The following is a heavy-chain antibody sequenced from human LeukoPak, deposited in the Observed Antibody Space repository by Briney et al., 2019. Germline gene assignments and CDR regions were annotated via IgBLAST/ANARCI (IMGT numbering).Heavy chain of an antibody. CDR2: TNAGNGNT. Sequence: ASVKVSCKASGYTFTSYAMHWVRQAPGQRLEWMGWTNAGNGNTKYSRKFQGRVTITRDTSASTAYMELSSLRSEDTAVYYCARAQHPEYYDFWSGYSRTSRFDYWGQGTLVTVSS. D-gene: IGHD3-3*01. CDR1: GYTFTSYA. V-gene: IGHV1-3*01. J-gene: IGHJ4*02. CDR3: ARAQHPEYYDFWSGYSRTSRFDY.